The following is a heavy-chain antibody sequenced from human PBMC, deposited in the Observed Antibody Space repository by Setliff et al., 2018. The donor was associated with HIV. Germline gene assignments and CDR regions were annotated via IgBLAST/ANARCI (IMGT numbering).Heavy chain of an antibody. Sequence: PSETLSLTCAVSGYSVSSSHWWGWIRQPPGKGLERIGYIYYSGSTNYNPSLKSRVTMSVDTSKNHFSLKLTSVTAADAAVYYCASRVYYYDSSGYLREEGFDPWGQGTLVTVSS. D-gene: IGHD3-22*01. J-gene: IGHJ5*02. CDR3: ASRVYYYDSSGYLREEGFDP. CDR1: GYSVSSSHW. V-gene: IGHV4-28*01. CDR2: IYYSGST.